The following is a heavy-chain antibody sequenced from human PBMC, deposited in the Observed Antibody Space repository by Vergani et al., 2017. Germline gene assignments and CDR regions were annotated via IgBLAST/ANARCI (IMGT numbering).Heavy chain of an antibody. Sequence: QVQLQQWGAGLLKPSETLSLPCAVYGGSFSGYYWSWIRQPPGKGLEWIGEINHSGSTNYNPSLNSRVTISVDTSKNQFSLKLSSVTAADTAVYYCARGRASGYSGYERYYYGMDVWGQGTTVTVSS. CDR2: INHSGST. J-gene: IGHJ6*02. D-gene: IGHD5-12*01. CDR3: ARGRASGYSGYERYYYGMDV. V-gene: IGHV4-34*01. CDR1: GGSFSGYY.